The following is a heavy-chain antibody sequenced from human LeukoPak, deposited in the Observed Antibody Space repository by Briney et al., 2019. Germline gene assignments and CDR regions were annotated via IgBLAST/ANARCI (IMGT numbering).Heavy chain of an antibody. CDR1: GGSISSYY. D-gene: IGHD4-17*01. J-gene: IGHJ2*01. V-gene: IGHV4-59*01. Sequence: SETLSLTCTVSGGSISSYYWSWLRQPPGKGLEWIGYIYYSGSTNYNPSLKSRVTISVDTSKKQFSLKLSSVAAADTAVYYCAGSAYGDPFYWYFDLWGRGTLVTVSS. CDR2: IYYSGST. CDR3: AGSAYGDPFYWYFDL.